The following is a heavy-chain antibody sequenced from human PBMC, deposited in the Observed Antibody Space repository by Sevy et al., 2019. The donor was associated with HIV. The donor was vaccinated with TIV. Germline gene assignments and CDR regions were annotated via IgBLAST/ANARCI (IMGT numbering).Heavy chain of an antibody. Sequence: GGSLRLSCAASGFTFSSYAMHWVRQAPGKGLEWVAVISYDGSNKYYADSVKGRFTISRDNSKNTLYLQMNSLRAEDTAVYYCARHLGSYYFPYYYYYGMDVWGQGTTVTVSS. V-gene: IGHV3-30-3*01. CDR2: ISYDGSNK. CDR1: GFTFSSYA. D-gene: IGHD1-26*01. J-gene: IGHJ6*02. CDR3: ARHLGSYYFPYYYYYGMDV.